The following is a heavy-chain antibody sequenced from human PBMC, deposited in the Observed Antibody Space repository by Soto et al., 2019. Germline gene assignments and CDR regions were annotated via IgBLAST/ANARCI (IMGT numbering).Heavy chain of an antibody. CDR2: INPNGGDT. Sequence: QVQLVQSGAEVKKPGASVKVSCKASGYTFTGYYIHWVRQAPGQGLEWMGWINPNGGDTNYAQKFQDWVTMTRDTSINTAYMELSRLKSDDTAVYYCARGTWQGRFDPWGQGTLVTVSS. CDR1: GYTFTGYY. J-gene: IGHJ5*02. V-gene: IGHV1-2*04. CDR3: ARGTWQGRFDP.